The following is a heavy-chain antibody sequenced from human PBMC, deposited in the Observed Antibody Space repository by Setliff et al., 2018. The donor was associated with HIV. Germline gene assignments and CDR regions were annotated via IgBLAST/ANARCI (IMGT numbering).Heavy chain of an antibody. D-gene: IGHD2-8*01. Sequence: LRLSCTVTGLTFSDYGISWVRQAPGKGLEWVGFIKSKSYGETTECAASLKGRFVISRDDSISIAYLQMNSLKNEDTAVYYCARVEMVYVFPYYYYYYMDVWGKGTTVTVSS. CDR2: IKSKSYGETT. J-gene: IGHJ6*03. CDR1: GLTFSDYG. CDR3: ARVEMVYVFPYYYYYYMDV. V-gene: IGHV3-49*04.